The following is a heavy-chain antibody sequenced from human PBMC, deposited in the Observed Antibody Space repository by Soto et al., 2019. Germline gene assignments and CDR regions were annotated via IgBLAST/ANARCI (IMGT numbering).Heavy chain of an antibody. CDR3: AREDAAAAAGYYYYYYGMDV. CDR1: GGSISSGDYY. Sequence: KTSETLSLTCTVSGGSISSGDYYWSWIRQPPGKGLEWIGYIYYSGSTYYNPSLKSRVTISVDTSKNQFSLKLSSVTAADTAVYYCAREDAAAAAGYYYYYYGMDVWGQGTTVTVSS. J-gene: IGHJ6*02. V-gene: IGHV4-30-4*01. CDR2: IYYSGST. D-gene: IGHD6-13*01.